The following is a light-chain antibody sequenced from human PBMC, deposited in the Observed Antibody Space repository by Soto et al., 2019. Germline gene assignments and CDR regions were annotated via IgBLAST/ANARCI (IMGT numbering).Light chain of an antibody. CDR1: SSDVGGYNY. CDR2: DVS. J-gene: IGLJ2*01. Sequence: QSVLTQPRSVSGSPGQSVTISCTGTSSDVGGYNYVSWYQQHPGKAPKLIIDDVSERPSGVPDRFSGSKSGNTASLAISGLQDEDEADYYCCSYAGSYSLVFGGGTKLTVL. V-gene: IGLV2-11*01. CDR3: CSYAGSYSLV.